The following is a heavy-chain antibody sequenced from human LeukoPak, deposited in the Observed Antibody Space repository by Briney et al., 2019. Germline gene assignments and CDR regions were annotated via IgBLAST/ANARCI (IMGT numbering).Heavy chain of an antibody. D-gene: IGHD3-22*01. CDR2: IYTSGST. Sequence: SETLSLTCTVPGGSIRSYYWTWIRQPAGKGLEWIGRIYTSGSTDFNPSLKSRVTMSVDTSKNQFSLKLTSVTAADTAVYFCAIYDSSGAYFQHWGQGTLVTVSS. CDR3: AIYDSSGAYFQH. V-gene: IGHV4-4*07. CDR1: GGSIRSYY. J-gene: IGHJ1*01.